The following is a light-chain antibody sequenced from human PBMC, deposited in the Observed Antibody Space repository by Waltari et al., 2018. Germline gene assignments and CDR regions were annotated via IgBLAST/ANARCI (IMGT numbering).Light chain of an antibody. J-gene: IGKJ4*01. Sequence: EILLTQSPVTLPVYPGERATLSCKASQSVRSYLAWYQQKPGQAPRLLIYDASNRASGIPARFSGSGSGTDFTLTISNVEPEDFAVYYCQQRHDWPLNFGGGTKLEIK. CDR3: QQRHDWPLN. V-gene: IGKV3-11*01. CDR1: QSVRSY. CDR2: DAS.